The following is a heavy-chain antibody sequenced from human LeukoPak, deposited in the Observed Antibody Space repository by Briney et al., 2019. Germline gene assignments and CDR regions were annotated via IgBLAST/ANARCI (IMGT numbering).Heavy chain of an antibody. CDR1: GYSISSGYY. J-gene: IGHJ4*02. V-gene: IGHV4-38-2*02. CDR2: IYHSGST. D-gene: IGHD3-16*02. Sequence: SETLSLTCTVSGYSISSGYYWGWIRQPPGKGLEWIGSIYHSGSTYCNPSLKSRVTISVDTSKNQFSLKLSSVTAADTAVYYCARVVSEYDYVWGSYRRSSYFDYWGQGTLVTVSS. CDR3: ARVVSEYDYVWGSYRRSSYFDY.